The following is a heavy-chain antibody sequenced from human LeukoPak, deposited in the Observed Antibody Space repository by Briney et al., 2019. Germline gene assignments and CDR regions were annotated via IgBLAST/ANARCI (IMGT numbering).Heavy chain of an antibody. J-gene: IGHJ4*02. V-gene: IGHV3-33*01. CDR1: GFTFRNYG. CDR3: ARDRKAVAADY. Sequence: PGGSLRLSCVASGFTFRNYGMLWVRQAPGQGLEWVALIWYDGNKKYYADSVKGRFTISRDNSKNTLYLQMNSLRAEDTAVYYCARDRKAVAADYWGQGTLVTVSS. CDR2: IWYDGNKK. D-gene: IGHD6-19*01.